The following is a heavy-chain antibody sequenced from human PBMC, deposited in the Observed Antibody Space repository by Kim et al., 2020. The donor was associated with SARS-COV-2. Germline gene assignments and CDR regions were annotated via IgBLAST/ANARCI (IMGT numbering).Heavy chain of an antibody. CDR2: ISSSGSTI. J-gene: IGHJ4*02. D-gene: IGHD3-10*01. V-gene: IGHV3-11*01. CDR1: GFSFSDYY. Sequence: GGSLRLSCAASGFSFSDYYMSWIRQAPGKGLEWVSYISSSGSTIYYADYVKGRFTISRDNAKNSLYLQMNSLRAEDTAVYYCARAGIDYGSGNYEFDYWGQGTLVTVSS. CDR3: ARAGIDYGSGNYEFDY.